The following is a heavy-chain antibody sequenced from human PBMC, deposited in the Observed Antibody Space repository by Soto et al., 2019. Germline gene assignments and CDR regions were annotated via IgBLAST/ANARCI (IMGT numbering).Heavy chain of an antibody. Sequence: QVQLVQSGAEVKKPGASVKVSCKASGYTFTSYGISWVRQAPGQGLEWMGWISAYNCNTNYAQKPQGRVTMTTHTSTSTAYIELRSLSSDDTGVSYCARGPPYSGYYSYYYGMDVWGQGTTVTVSS. J-gene: IGHJ6*02. CDR3: ARGPPYSGYYSYYYGMDV. V-gene: IGHV1-18*01. CDR2: ISAYNCNT. D-gene: IGHD5-12*01. CDR1: GYTFTSYG.